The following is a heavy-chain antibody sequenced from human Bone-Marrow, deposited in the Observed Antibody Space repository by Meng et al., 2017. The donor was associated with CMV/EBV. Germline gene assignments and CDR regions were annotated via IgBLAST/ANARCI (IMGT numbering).Heavy chain of an antibody. V-gene: IGHV1-18*01. J-gene: IGHJ6*02. D-gene: IGHD3-3*01. CDR3: ARESIGDRQYAFWSGYYTGMSYYYYGMDV. CDR1: GYTFTSYG. Sequence: ASVKVSCKASGYTFTSYGISWVRHAPGQGLELMGWISAYNGNTNYAQKLQGRVTMTTDTSTSTAYMELRSPRSDATAVYYCARESIGDRQYAFWSGYYTGMSYYYYGMDVWGQGTTVTVSS. CDR2: ISAYNGNT.